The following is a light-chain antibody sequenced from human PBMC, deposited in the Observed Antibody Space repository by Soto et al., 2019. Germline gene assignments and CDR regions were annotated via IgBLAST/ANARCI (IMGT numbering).Light chain of an antibody. CDR1: NSNIGRNT. J-gene: IGLJ1*01. CDR3: ASWDDGLTGYV. V-gene: IGLV1-44*01. CDR2: RNN. Sequence: QSVLTQPPSASGTPGQRVTISCSGSNSNIGRNTVNRYQQLPGTAPKLLIYRNNQRPSGVPDRFSGSKSGTSASLAISGLQSDDESDYYSASWDDGLTGYVFGPGTKVTVL.